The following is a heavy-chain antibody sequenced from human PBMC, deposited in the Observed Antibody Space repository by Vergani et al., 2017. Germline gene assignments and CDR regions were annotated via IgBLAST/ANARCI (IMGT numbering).Heavy chain of an antibody. D-gene: IGHD6-13*01. CDR3: ARGRLDSSSALQD. CDR2: IYSGGST. J-gene: IGHJ1*01. Sequence: EVQLVESGGGLVQPGGSLRLSCAASGFTVSSNYMSWVRQAPGKGLEWVSVIYSGGSTYYADSGKGRFTISRDNSKNTLYLQMSSLRAEDTAVYYCARGRLDSSSALQDWGQGTLVTGSS. CDR1: GFTVSSNY. V-gene: IGHV3-66*02.